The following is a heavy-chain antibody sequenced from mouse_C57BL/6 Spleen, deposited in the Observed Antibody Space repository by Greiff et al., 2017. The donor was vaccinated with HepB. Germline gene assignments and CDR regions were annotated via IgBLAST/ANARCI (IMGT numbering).Heavy chain of an antibody. Sequence: DVMLVESGGGLVKPGGSLKLSCAASGFTFSSYAMSWVRQTPEKRLEWVATISDGGSYTYYPDNVKGRFTISRDNAKNNLYLQMSHLKSEDTAMYYCARVGSRGYYFDYWGQGTTLTVSS. CDR3: ARVGSRGYYFDY. CDR1: GFTFSSYA. V-gene: IGHV5-4*03. CDR2: ISDGGSYT. J-gene: IGHJ2*01. D-gene: IGHD1-1*01.